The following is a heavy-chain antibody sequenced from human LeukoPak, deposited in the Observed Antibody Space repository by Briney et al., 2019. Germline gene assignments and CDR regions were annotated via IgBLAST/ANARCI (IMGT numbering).Heavy chain of an antibody. CDR1: GGSITTYY. Sequence: SETLSLTCAVSGGSITTYYWTWIRQPPGQALEWIGYIYYTGNTKYNPSLESRVTMSIDTSKNEFSLKIYSANAADTAVYFCASGSVVTALDQWGQGTLVTVSS. V-gene: IGHV4-59*01. D-gene: IGHD2-21*02. CDR2: IYYTGNT. J-gene: IGHJ4*02. CDR3: ASGSVVTALDQ.